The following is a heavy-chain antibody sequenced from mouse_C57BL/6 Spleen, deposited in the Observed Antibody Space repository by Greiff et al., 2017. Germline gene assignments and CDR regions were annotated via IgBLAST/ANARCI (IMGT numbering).Heavy chain of an antibody. V-gene: IGHV3-1*01. D-gene: IGHD1-1*01. CDR1: GYSITSGYD. Sequence: EVQVVESGPGMVKPSQSLSLTCTVTGYSITSGYDWHWIRHFPGNKLEWMGYISYSGSTNYNPSLKSRISITHDTSKNHFFLKLNSVTTEDTATYYCALGVVAPFDYWGQGTTLTVSS. CDR3: ALGVVAPFDY. CDR2: ISYSGST. J-gene: IGHJ2*01.